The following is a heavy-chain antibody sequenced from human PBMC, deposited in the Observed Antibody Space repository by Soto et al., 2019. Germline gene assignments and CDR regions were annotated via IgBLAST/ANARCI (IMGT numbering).Heavy chain of an antibody. CDR2: IYYIGSA. J-gene: IGHJ5*02. CDR1: GGSITSDNYY. V-gene: IGHV4-31*03. CDR3: TREQSDDNYFDP. D-gene: IGHD6-19*01. Sequence: LSLTRTFCGGSITSDNYYWTWIRHHPGNGLEWIGYIYYIGSAYYNPSLKSRTVISADTSGKQFFLTLTSVTAADTAVYYCTREQSDDNYFDPWGQGTLVTVFS.